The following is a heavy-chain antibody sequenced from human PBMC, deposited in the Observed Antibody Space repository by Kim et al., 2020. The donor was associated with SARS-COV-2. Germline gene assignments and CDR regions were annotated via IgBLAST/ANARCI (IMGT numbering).Heavy chain of an antibody. CDR1: GYTFTSYD. D-gene: IGHD3-3*01. CDR3: ARVPAAGTIFGVVIKRYYGMDV. Sequence: ASVKVSCKASGYTFTSYDINWVRQATGQGLEWMGWMNPNSGNTGYAQKFQDRVTMTRNTSISTAYMELSSLRSEDTAVYYCARVPAAGTIFGVVIKRYYGMDVWGQGTTVTVSS. CDR2: MNPNSGNT. V-gene: IGHV1-8*01. J-gene: IGHJ6*02.